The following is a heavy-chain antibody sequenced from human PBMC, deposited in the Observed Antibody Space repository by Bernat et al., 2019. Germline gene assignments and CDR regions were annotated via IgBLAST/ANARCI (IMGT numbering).Heavy chain of an antibody. CDR2: ISNNGGVT. CDR3: ARINNGVAATDY. Sequence: EVQLVESGGGLVQPGVSLRLSCVASGFTFSTYALTWVRQAPGRGLEWVSSISNNGGVTFYSDSVKGRFATSRDNSRNTLYLQASSLRAEDTALYDCARINNGVAATDYWGQGTLVTVSS. V-gene: IGHV3-23*04. CDR1: GFTFSTYA. D-gene: IGHD2-8*01. J-gene: IGHJ4*02.